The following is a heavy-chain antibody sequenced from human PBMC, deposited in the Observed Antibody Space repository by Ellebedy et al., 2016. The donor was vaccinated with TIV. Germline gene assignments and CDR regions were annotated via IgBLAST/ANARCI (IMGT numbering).Heavy chain of an antibody. D-gene: IGHD6-13*01. V-gene: IGHV4-39*07. CDR3: ARQITRKNSRTFDY. J-gene: IGHJ4*02. CDR2: IYYSGST. CDR1: GGSISSSSYY. Sequence: MPSETLSLTCTVSGGSISSSSYYWGWIRQPPGKGLEWIGSIYYSGSTYYNPSLKSRVTISVDTSKNQFSLKLNSVTAADTAVYYCARQITRKNSRTFDYWGQGTLVTVSS.